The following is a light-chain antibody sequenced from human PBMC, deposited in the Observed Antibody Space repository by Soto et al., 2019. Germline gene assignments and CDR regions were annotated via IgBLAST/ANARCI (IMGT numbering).Light chain of an antibody. J-gene: IGLJ2*01. CDR1: SSDVGGYNY. V-gene: IGLV2-14*01. Sequence: QSALTQPASVSGSPGQSITISCTGTSSDVGGYNYVSWYQQHPGKAPKLIIHDVSNRPSGVSNRFSGSKSGNTASLTISGLQAEDEANYYCSSYTSTNTLIFGGGTKLTVL. CDR2: DVS. CDR3: SSYTSTNTLI.